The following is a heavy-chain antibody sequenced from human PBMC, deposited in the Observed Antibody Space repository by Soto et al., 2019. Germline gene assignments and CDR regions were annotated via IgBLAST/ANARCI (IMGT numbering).Heavy chain of an antibody. CDR1: GGTFSSYT. CDR3: ARVSGSWETDWFDP. Sequence: SVKVSCNASGGTFSSYTISWVRQAPGQGLEWMGRIIPILGIANYAQKFQGRVTITADKSTSTAYMELSSLRSEDTAVYYCARVSGSWETDWFDPWGQGTLVTVSS. J-gene: IGHJ5*02. D-gene: IGHD1-26*01. CDR2: IIPILGIA. V-gene: IGHV1-69*02.